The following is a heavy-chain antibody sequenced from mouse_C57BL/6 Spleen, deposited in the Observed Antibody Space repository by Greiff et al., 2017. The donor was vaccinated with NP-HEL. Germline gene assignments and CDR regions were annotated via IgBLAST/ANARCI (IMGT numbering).Heavy chain of an antibody. D-gene: IGHD2-4*01. CDR2: INPNYGTT. CDR3: AREDDYDQYAMDY. CDR1: GYSFTDYN. Sequence: EVQLQQSGPELVKPGASVKISCKASGYSFTDYNMNWVKQSNGKSLEWIGVINPNYGTTRYNPKFKGKATLTVDQSSSTAYMQLNSLTSEDSAVYYCAREDDYDQYAMDYWGQGTSVTVSS. J-gene: IGHJ4*01. V-gene: IGHV1-39*01.